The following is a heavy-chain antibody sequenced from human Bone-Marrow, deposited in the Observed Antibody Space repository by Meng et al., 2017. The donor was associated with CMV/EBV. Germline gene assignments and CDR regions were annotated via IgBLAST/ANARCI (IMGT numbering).Heavy chain of an antibody. CDR3: ASDGSGSYYYYYGMDV. V-gene: IGHV1-2*02. J-gene: IGHJ6*02. D-gene: IGHD3-10*01. Sequence: ASVKVSCKASGYTFTGYYMHWVRQAPGQGLEWMGWINPNSGGTNYAQKFQGRVTMTTDTSTSTAYMELRSLRSDDTAVYYCASDGSGSYYYYYGMDVWGQGTTVTVSS. CDR2: INPNSGGT. CDR1: GYTFTGYY.